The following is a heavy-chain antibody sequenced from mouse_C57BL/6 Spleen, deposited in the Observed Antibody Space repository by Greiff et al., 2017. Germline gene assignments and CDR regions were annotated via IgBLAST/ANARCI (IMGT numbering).Heavy chain of an antibody. Sequence: EVQLQQSGPGLVKPSQSLSLTCSVTGYSITSGYYWNWIRQFPGNKLEWMGYISYDGSNNYNPSLKNRISITRDTSKNQFFLKLNSVTTEDTATYYCARIYYYGSSYVDYAMDYWGQGTSVTVSS. CDR3: ARIYYYGSSYVDYAMDY. D-gene: IGHD1-1*01. J-gene: IGHJ4*01. V-gene: IGHV3-6*01. CDR1: GYSITSGYY. CDR2: ISYDGSN.